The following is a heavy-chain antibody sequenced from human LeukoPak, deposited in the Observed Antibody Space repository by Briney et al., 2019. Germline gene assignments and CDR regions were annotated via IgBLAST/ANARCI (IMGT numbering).Heavy chain of an antibody. J-gene: IGHJ4*02. CDR2: IYYSGST. V-gene: IGHV4-59*08. D-gene: IGHD1-26*01. CDR1: GGSISSYY. CDR3: ARQDGGSYSGEFDY. Sequence: PSETLSLTCTVSGGSISSYYWSWIRQPPGKGLEWIGYIYYSGSTNYNPSLKSRVAISVDASKNQFSLKLSSVTAADTAVYYCARQDGGSYSGEFDYWGQGTLVTVSS.